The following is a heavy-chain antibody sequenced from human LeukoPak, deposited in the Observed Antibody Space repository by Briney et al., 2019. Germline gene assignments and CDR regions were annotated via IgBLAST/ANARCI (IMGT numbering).Heavy chain of an antibody. D-gene: IGHD4-17*01. CDR2: IYSGGDT. V-gene: IGHV3-66*04. J-gene: IGHJ3*02. CDR3: ARRSTVTRDVDI. CDR1: GFTVSSNY. Sequence: GGSLRLSCASSGFTVSSNYMIWVRQAPGKGLEWVSVIYSGGDTYYADSVKGRFTISRDNSKNTVYLQVNSLRAEDTAVSYCARRSTVTRDVDIWGQGTMVTVSS.